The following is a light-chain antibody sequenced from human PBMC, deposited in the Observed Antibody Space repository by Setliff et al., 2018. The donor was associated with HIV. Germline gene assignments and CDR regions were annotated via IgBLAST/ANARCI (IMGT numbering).Light chain of an antibody. J-gene: IGLJ1*01. CDR3: CSYAGRYTFV. Sequence: QSALTQPHSVSGSRGQSVTFSCTGASSDVGAHNSVSWYQQHPGKAPKLILYDVSKRPSGVPARFSGFQSGNTASLIISGLQPEDEADYYCCSYAGRYTFVVGSGTKVTVL. CDR2: DVS. V-gene: IGLV2-11*01. CDR1: SSDVGAHNS.